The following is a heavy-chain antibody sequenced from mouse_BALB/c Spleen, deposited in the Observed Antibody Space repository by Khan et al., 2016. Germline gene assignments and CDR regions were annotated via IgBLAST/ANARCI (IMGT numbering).Heavy chain of an antibody. CDR1: GYTFTTAG. D-gene: IGHD1-1*02. J-gene: IGHJ4*01. V-gene: IGHV9-4*02. CDR3: ASRGSYSAMDY. Sequence: QIQLVQSGPELKKPGETVRISCKASGYTFTTAGMQWVQKMPGKGLKWIGWINTHSGVPKYAEDFKGRFAFSLDTSASTAYLQISNLKTEDTATYFCASRGSYSAMDYWGQGASVTVSS. CDR2: INTHSGVP.